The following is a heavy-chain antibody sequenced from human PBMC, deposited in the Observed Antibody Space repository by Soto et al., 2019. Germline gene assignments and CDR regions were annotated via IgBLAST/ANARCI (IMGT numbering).Heavy chain of an antibody. D-gene: IGHD2-21*01. CDR1: GGTLNNYA. Sequence: SVKVSCKASGGTLNNYAISWVRQAPGQGLEWMGGIIPIFRTANYAQKFQGRVTITADESTSTAYMELSSLRSEDTAVYYCGTMKGGDQYYYYGMDVWGQGTTVTVSS. CDR2: IIPIFRTA. CDR3: GTMKGGDQYYYYGMDV. V-gene: IGHV1-69*13. J-gene: IGHJ6*02.